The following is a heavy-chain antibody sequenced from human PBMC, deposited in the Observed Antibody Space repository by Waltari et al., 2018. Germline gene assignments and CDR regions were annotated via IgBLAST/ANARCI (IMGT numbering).Heavy chain of an antibody. D-gene: IGHD3-22*01. CDR1: GFTFSSYA. CDR2: ISGSGGST. Sequence: EVQLLESGGGLVQPGGSLRLSCAASGFTFSSYAMSWVRQAPGKGLEWVSAISGSGGSTYYADSVKGRFTISRDNSKNTLWLQMNSLRAEDTAVYYCAPREGSGYKFDYWGQGTLVTVSS. CDR3: APREGSGYKFDY. J-gene: IGHJ4*02. V-gene: IGHV3-23*01.